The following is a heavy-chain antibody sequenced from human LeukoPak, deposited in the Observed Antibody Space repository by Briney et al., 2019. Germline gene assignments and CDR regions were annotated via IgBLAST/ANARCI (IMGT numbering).Heavy chain of an antibody. CDR3: AKDLGYYDFWSGYSDV. CDR1: GFTFSSYA. V-gene: IGHV3-23*01. Sequence: GRSLRPSCAASGFTFSSYAMSWVRQAPGKGLEWVSAISGSGGSTHSADSVKGRFTISRDNSKNALYLQMNSLRAEDTAVYYCAKDLGYYDFWSGYSDVWGKGATVTVSS. D-gene: IGHD3-3*01. J-gene: IGHJ6*04. CDR2: ISGSGGST.